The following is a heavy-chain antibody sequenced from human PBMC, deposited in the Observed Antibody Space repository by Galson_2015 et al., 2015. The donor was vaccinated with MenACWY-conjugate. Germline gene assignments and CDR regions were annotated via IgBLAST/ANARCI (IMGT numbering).Heavy chain of an antibody. CDR3: AGSLAAAGTEIVYWYFDL. Sequence: SLRLSCAASGFTFSSYWMSWVRQAPGKGLEWVANIKQDGSEKYYVDSVKGRFTISRDNAKNSLYLQMNSLRAEDTAVYYCAGSLAAAGTEIVYWYFDLWGRGTLVTVSS. V-gene: IGHV3-7*03. CDR2: IKQDGSEK. CDR1: GFTFSSYW. J-gene: IGHJ2*01. D-gene: IGHD6-13*01.